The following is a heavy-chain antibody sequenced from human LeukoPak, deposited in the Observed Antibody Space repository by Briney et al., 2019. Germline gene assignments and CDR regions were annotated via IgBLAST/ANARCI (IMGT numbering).Heavy chain of an antibody. Sequence: GGSLRLSCAASGFTFSSYGMHWVRQAPGKGLEWVAVIWYDGSNKYCADSVKGRFTISRDNSKNTLYLQMNSLRAEDTAVYYCARDRGDPGPFDYWGQGTLVTVSS. V-gene: IGHV3-33*01. D-gene: IGHD3-10*01. CDR1: GFTFSSYG. CDR3: ARDRGDPGPFDY. CDR2: IWYDGSNK. J-gene: IGHJ4*02.